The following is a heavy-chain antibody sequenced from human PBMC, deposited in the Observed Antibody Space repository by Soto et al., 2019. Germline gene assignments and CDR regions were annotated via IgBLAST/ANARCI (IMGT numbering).Heavy chain of an antibody. CDR1: GFTFSDYY. CDR2: ISSSGSTI. D-gene: IGHD2-21*01. CDR3: ARSAYCGGDCYPTNYYYYYYMDV. J-gene: IGHJ6*03. V-gene: IGHV3-11*01. Sequence: GGSLRLSCAASGFTFSDYYMSWIRQAPGKGLEWVSYISSSGSTIYYADSVKGRFTISRDNAKNSLYLQMNSLRAEDTAVYYCARSAYCGGDCYPTNYYYYYYMDVWGKGTTVTVSS.